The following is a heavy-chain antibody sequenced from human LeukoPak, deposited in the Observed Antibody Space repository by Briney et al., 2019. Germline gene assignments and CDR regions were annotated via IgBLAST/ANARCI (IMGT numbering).Heavy chain of an antibody. CDR3: AKSLTGGDSYYFDY. D-gene: IGHD2-21*02. CDR1: GFTFSSYA. CDR2: ISDSGGSA. Sequence: GGSLRLSCAASGFTFSSYAMSWVRQAPGKGLEWVSTISDSGGSAYYADSVKGRFTISRDNSKNTLFLQMNSLRAEDTAVYYCAKSLTGGDSYYFDYWGQGTLVTVSS. J-gene: IGHJ4*02. V-gene: IGHV3-23*01.